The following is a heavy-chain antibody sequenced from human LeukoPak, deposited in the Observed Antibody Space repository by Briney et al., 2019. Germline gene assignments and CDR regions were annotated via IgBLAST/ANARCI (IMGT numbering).Heavy chain of an antibody. Sequence: GGSLEISCKGSGYRFTSYWIGWVRQMPGKGLGWIGIIYPGDSDTRYSPSFQGQVTISADKSISTAYLQWSSLKASDTAMYYCARRYGGARAFDIWGQGTMVTVSS. D-gene: IGHD4-23*01. CDR3: ARRYGGARAFDI. J-gene: IGHJ3*02. CDR2: IYPGDSDT. CDR1: GYRFTSYW. V-gene: IGHV5-51*01.